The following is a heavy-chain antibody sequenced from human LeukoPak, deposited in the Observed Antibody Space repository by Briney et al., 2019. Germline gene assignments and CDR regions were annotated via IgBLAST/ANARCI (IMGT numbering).Heavy chain of an antibody. Sequence: PGGSLRLSCAASGFTFSSYGMHWVRQAPGKGLEWVAFIRYDGSNKYYADSVKGRFTISRDNSKNTLYLQMNSLRAEDTAVYYCARDHTYYDILTGYYGRYFDYWGQGTLVTVSS. D-gene: IGHD3-9*01. CDR3: ARDHTYYDILTGYYGRYFDY. CDR1: GFTFSSYG. CDR2: IRYDGSNK. V-gene: IGHV3-30*02. J-gene: IGHJ4*02.